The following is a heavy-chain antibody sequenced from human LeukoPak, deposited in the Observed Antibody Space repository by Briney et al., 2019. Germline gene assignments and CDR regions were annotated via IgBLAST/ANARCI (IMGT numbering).Heavy chain of an antibody. D-gene: IGHD4-23*01. CDR1: GGSISSGGYY. J-gene: IGHJ3*02. V-gene: IGHV4-31*03. CDR2: IYYSGST. CDR3: ARADYGGNSGDAFDI. Sequence: SETLSLTCTVSGGSISSGGYYWSWIRQHPGKGLEWIGYIYYSGSTYYNPSLKSRVTISVDTSKNQFSLKLSSVTAADTAVYYCARADYGGNSGDAFDIWGQGTMVTVSS.